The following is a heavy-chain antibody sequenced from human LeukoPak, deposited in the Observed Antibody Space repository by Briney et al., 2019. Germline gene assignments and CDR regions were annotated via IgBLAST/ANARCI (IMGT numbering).Heavy chain of an antibody. D-gene: IGHD2-2*01. CDR1: GFTFSSYS. CDR3: ARDWDIVVVPAAMGAFDI. CDR2: ISSSSSTI. Sequence: PGGSLRLSCAASGFTFSSYSMNWVRQAPGKGLEWVSYISSSSSTIYYADSVKGRFTISRDNAKNSLYLQMNSLRAEDTAVYYCARDWDIVVVPAAMGAFDIWGQGTMVTVSS. V-gene: IGHV3-48*01. J-gene: IGHJ3*02.